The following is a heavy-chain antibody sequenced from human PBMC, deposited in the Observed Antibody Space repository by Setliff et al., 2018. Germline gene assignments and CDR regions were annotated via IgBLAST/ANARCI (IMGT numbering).Heavy chain of an antibody. V-gene: IGHV4-4*07. CDR3: AREQWLDPPGYYYMDV. CDR2: IYIGGSA. CDR1: GYSISSGYY. Sequence: PSETLSLTCAVSGYSISSGYYWGWIRQPAGKGLEWIGHIYIGGSANYNPSLKSRVTMSIDTSKNQFSLKLSSVTAADMAVYYCAREQWLDPPGYYYMDVWAKGTTVTVSS. D-gene: IGHD6-19*01. J-gene: IGHJ6*03.